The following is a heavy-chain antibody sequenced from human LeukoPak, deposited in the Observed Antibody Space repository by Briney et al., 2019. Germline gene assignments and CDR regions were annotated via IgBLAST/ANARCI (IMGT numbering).Heavy chain of an antibody. Sequence: PSQTLSLTCTVSAGSINSGDYYWSWIRQPAGKGLEWIGRIYTSGSTNYNPSLKSRVTMSVDTSKNQFSLKLSSVTAADTAVYYCARGDSSSFDPWGQGTLVTVSS. CDR3: ARGDSSSFDP. J-gene: IGHJ5*02. V-gene: IGHV4-61*02. CDR1: AGSINSGDYY. CDR2: IYTSGST. D-gene: IGHD6-13*01.